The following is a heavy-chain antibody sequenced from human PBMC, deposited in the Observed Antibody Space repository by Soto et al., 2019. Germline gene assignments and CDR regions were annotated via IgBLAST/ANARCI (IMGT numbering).Heavy chain of an antibody. CDR1: GGSFSGYY. Sequence: PSETLSLTCAVYGGSFSGYYWSWIRQPPGKGLEWIGEINHSGSTNYNPSLKSRVTITVDTSKNQFSLKLSSVTAADTAVYYCARGSGGSYYDYYYYMDVWGKGTTVTVSS. CDR2: INHSGST. CDR3: ARGSGGSYYDYYYYMDV. J-gene: IGHJ6*03. D-gene: IGHD1-26*01. V-gene: IGHV4-34*01.